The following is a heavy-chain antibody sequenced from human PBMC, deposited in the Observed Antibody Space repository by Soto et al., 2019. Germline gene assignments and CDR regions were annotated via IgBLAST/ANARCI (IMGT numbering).Heavy chain of an antibody. CDR3: ARETVAGTSQGYYYGMDV. Sequence: QVQLVQSGAEVTKPGASVKVSCQASGYTFTSYGIRWVRQAPGQGLAWMGWISVYNGNTNYAQKVQGRVTMTTDTSTSTAYMELRSLRSDDTAVYYCARETVAGTSQGYYYGMDVWGQGTTVTVSS. V-gene: IGHV1-18*01. D-gene: IGHD6-19*01. CDR2: ISVYNGNT. CDR1: GYTFTSYG. J-gene: IGHJ6*02.